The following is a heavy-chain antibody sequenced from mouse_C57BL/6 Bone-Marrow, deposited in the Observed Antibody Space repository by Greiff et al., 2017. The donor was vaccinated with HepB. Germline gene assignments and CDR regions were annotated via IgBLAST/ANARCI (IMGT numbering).Heavy chain of an antibody. CDR2: IDPSDSYT. Sequence: QVQLQRPGAELVKPGASVKLSCKASGYTFTSYWMQWVKQRPGQGLEWIGEIDPSDSYTNYNQKFKGKATLTVDTSSSTAYMQLSSLTSEDSAVYYCARYYGSGGFAYWGQGTLVTVSA. CDR3: ARYYGSGGFAY. J-gene: IGHJ3*01. V-gene: IGHV1-50*01. D-gene: IGHD1-1*01. CDR1: GYTFTSYW.